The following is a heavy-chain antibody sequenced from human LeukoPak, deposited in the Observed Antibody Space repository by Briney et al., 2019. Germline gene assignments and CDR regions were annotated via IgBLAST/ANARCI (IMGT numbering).Heavy chain of an antibody. CDR2: NYTSGST. Sequence: SQTLSLKCTGLGGAVSSGGYYWLWVRLPSAKVLQWIGRNYTSGSTNYNPSLKSRVTISVDTSKNQFSLKLSSVTAADTAVYYCASSFWSGYYTGTNWFDPWGQGTLVTVSS. J-gene: IGHJ5*02. V-gene: IGHV4-61*02. CDR1: GGAVSSGGYY. D-gene: IGHD3-3*01. CDR3: ASSFWSGYYTGTNWFDP.